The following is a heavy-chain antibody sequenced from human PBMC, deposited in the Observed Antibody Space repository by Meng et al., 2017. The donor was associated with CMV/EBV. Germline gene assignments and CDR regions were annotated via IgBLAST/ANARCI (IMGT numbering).Heavy chain of an antibody. CDR3: ASCYDYFDS. CDR2: IIPIFGTE. D-gene: IGHD2-15*01. V-gene: IGHV1-69*05. CDR1: GGTFSSYA. J-gene: IGHJ4*02. Sequence: SVKVSCKASGGTFSSYANSCVRQPPGQGLEWVGGIIPIFGTEKYAQKFQGRVTITTDKSTSTAYMELSSLRSEDTAVYSCASCYDYFDSWGQGTLVTVSS.